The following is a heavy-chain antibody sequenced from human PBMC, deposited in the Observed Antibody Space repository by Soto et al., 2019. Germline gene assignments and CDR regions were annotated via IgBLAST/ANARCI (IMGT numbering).Heavy chain of an antibody. J-gene: IGHJ5*02. V-gene: IGHV3-74*01. Sequence: GVSLRLSCSASALTFNRYWMHWVRHAPGKGLVWVSHINTDGSNTNYADSVKGRFTISRDNAKSTLFLQMNSLRDEDTAVYYCAREFCSGGNCYTYYFDPWGQGIPVTISS. D-gene: IGHD2-15*01. CDR1: ALTFNRYW. CDR3: AREFCSGGNCYTYYFDP. CDR2: INTDGSNT.